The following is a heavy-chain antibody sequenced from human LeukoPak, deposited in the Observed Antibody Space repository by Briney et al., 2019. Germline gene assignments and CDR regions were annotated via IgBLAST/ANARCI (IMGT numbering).Heavy chain of an antibody. J-gene: IGHJ4*02. D-gene: IGHD2-21*02. CDR1: GFMLSVYY. CDR2: ISPTGSYT. Sequence: PGGSLRLSCEASGFMLSVYYMSRFRLAPGKGLEWIGYISPTGSYTTYADSVRGRFTISRDNAKNLLFLQMNDLTTDDTAVYYCARKLGGAQCGGDCFFDHWGQGTRVAVSS. CDR3: ARKLGGAQCGGDCFFDH. V-gene: IGHV3-11*03.